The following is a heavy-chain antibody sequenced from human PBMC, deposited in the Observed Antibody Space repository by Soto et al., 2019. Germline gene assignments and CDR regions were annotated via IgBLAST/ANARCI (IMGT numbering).Heavy chain of an antibody. J-gene: IGHJ5*02. CDR1: GGSISSSSYY. Sequence: SETLSLTCTVSGGSISSSSYYWGWIRQPPGKGLEWIGSIYYSGSTYYNPSLKSRVTISVDTSKNQFSLKLSSVTAADTAVYYCARLRDMTTVDPWGQGTLVTVSS. D-gene: IGHD4-17*01. CDR2: IYYSGST. CDR3: ARLRDMTTVDP. V-gene: IGHV4-39*01.